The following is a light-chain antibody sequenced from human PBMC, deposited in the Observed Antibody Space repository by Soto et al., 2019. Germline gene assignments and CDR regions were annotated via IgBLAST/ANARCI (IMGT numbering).Light chain of an antibody. Sequence: EIVLTQSPATLSLSPGERATLSCRASQSVSTYLAWYQQKAGQAPRLLIYDASNRATGIPARFSGSGSGTDFTLTISSLEPEDVAVYYCQQRSIWPPYTFGQGTKLEIK. V-gene: IGKV3-11*01. J-gene: IGKJ2*01. CDR3: QQRSIWPPYT. CDR1: QSVSTY. CDR2: DAS.